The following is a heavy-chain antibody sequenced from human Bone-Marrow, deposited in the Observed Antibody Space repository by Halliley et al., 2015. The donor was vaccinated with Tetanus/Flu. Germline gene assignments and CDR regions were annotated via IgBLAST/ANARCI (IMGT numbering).Heavy chain of an antibody. CDR2: INPSDGGA. CDR3: ARLYGFKFDF. D-gene: IGHD3-10*01. V-gene: IGHV1-46*01. J-gene: IGHJ4*02. Sequence: PEYMGKINPSDGGADYAQRFQGRLILTRDTSTSSVYLELKNLRSDDTAVYYCARLYGFKFDFWGQGTPVTVSS.